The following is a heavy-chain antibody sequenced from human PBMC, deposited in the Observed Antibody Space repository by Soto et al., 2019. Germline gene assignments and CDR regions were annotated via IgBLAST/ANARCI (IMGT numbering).Heavy chain of an antibody. D-gene: IGHD6-19*01. V-gene: IGHV3-23*01. Sequence: GGSLRLSCAASGFTFSSYAMSWVRQAPGKGLEWVSAISGSGGSTYYADSVKGRFTISRDNSKNTLYLQMNSLRAEDTAVYYCAKSPHSSGWYGYYYYGMDVWGQGTTVTVSS. CDR3: AKSPHSSGWYGYYYYGMDV. CDR1: GFTFSSYA. J-gene: IGHJ6*02. CDR2: ISGSGGST.